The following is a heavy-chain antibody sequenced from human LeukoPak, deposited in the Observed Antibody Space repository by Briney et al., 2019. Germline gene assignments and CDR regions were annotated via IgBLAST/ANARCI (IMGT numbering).Heavy chain of an antibody. Sequence: ASVKVSCKASGYTFTSYGISWVRQAPGQGLEWMGWISAYNGNTNYAQKFQGRVTITADKSTSTAYMELSSLRSEDTAVYYCARAKIAAAAIPGYYYYGMDVWGQGTTVTVSS. D-gene: IGHD6-13*01. CDR1: GYTFTSYG. J-gene: IGHJ6*02. CDR2: ISAYNGNT. CDR3: ARAKIAAAAIPGYYYYGMDV. V-gene: IGHV1-18*01.